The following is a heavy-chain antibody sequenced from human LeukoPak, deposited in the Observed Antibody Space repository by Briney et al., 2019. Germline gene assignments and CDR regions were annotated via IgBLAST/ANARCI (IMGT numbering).Heavy chain of an antibody. D-gene: IGHD6-19*01. J-gene: IGHJ4*02. CDR2: MNPNSGNT. Sequence: ASVKVSCKASGYTFTSYDIHWVRQATGQGLAWMGWMNPNSGNTGYAQKFQGRVTMTRNTSISTAYMELSSLRSEDTAVYYCARVGWLAKLLVYWGQGTLVTVSS. CDR3: ARVGWLAKLLVY. V-gene: IGHV1-8*01. CDR1: GYTFTSYD.